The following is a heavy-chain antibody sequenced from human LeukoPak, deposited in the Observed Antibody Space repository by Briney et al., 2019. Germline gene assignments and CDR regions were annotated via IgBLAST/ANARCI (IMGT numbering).Heavy chain of an antibody. D-gene: IGHD3-9*01. CDR1: GFTFDDYA. CDR3: AKGYYDISTGVDY. J-gene: IGHJ4*02. V-gene: IGHV3-9*01. Sequence: GGSLRLSCAASGFTFDDYAMHWVRQAPGKGLEGVSGISWNSGSIGYADSVKGRFTISRDNAKNSLYLQMNSLRAEDTALYYCAKGYYDISTGVDYWGQGTLVTVSS. CDR2: ISWNSGSI.